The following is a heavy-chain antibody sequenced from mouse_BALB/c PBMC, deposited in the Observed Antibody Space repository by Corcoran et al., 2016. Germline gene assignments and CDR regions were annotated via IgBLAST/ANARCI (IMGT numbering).Heavy chain of an antibody. Sequence: VQLVESGGGLVKPGGSLRLSCAASGFTFSDYYMSWVRQAPGKGLEWVSHISSSGGTIYHTETVKVRFSNSRDNAKNALDLQMNSLRLDDAAVYDGARRSGSGGRALEIWGQGTMVTVSS. V-gene: IGHV5-17*01. CDR2: ISSSGGTI. CDR1: GFTFSDYY. CDR3: ARRSGSGGRALEI. J-gene: IGHJ3*01. D-gene: IGHD1-3*01.